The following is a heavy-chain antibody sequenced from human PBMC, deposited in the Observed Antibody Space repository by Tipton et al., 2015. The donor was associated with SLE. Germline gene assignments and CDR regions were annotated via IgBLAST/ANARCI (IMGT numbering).Heavy chain of an antibody. Sequence: TLSLTCTVSGGSISSGGYYWSWIRQPPGKGLEWIGYIHYSGSTNCDPSLRSRVTISIDTSKNQFSLNLRSVTAADTAVYYCARDLYGGATSLDFWGQGTLVTVSS. CDR3: ARDLYGGATSLDF. CDR2: IHYSGST. J-gene: IGHJ4*02. D-gene: IGHD1-26*01. V-gene: IGHV4-61*08. CDR1: GGSISSGGYY.